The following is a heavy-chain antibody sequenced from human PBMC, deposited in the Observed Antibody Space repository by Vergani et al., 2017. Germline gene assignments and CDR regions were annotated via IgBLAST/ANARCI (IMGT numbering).Heavy chain of an antibody. CDR2: IYYSGST. Sequence: QVQLQESGPGLVKPSQTLSLTCTVSGGSISSYYWSWIRQPPGKGLEWIGYIYYSGSTTYNPSLKSRVTISVDTSKNQFALKLSSVTAADTAVYYCATPSQYDYIWGSYRYTYAFDIWGQGTMVTVSS. D-gene: IGHD3-16*02. V-gene: IGHV4-59*01. CDR1: GGSISSYY. J-gene: IGHJ3*02. CDR3: ATPSQYDYIWGSYRYTYAFDI.